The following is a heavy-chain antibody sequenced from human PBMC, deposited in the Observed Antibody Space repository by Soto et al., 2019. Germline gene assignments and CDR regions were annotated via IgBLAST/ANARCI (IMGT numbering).Heavy chain of an antibody. CDR3: ARESRFLEWLSLNWFDP. J-gene: IGHJ5*02. Sequence: ASVKVSCKASGYTFTSYDINWVRLATGQGLEWMGWMNPNSGNTAYAQKFQGRVTMTRNTSISTAYMELNSLRDEDTAVYYCARESRFLEWLSLNWFDPWGQGTLVTVSS. CDR2: MNPNSGNT. CDR1: GYTFTSYD. V-gene: IGHV1-8*01. D-gene: IGHD3-3*01.